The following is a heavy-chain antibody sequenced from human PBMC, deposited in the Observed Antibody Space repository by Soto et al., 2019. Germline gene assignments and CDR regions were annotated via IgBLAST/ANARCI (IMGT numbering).Heavy chain of an antibody. Sequence: PSETLSLTCAVSGGSISSGGYSWSWIRQPPGKGLEWIGYIYHSGSTYYNPSLKSRVTISVDRSKNQFSLKLSSVTAADTAVYYCAILRVGDYSDYYGMDVWGQGTTVTVSS. CDR2: IYHSGST. CDR1: GGSISSGGYS. J-gene: IGHJ6*02. V-gene: IGHV4-30-2*01. CDR3: AILRVGDYSDYYGMDV. D-gene: IGHD4-17*01.